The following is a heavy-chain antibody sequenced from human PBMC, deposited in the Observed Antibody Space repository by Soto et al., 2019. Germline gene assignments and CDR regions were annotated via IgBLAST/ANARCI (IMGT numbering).Heavy chain of an antibody. CDR3: AKDLVPAALISEMAAAGTPYYYYYMDV. CDR1: GFTFDDYA. D-gene: IGHD6-13*01. CDR2: ISWNSGRI. Sequence: GGSLRLSCAASGFTFDDYAMHWVRQAPGKGLEWVSGISWNSGRIGYADSVKGRFTISRDNAKNSLYLQMNSLRAEDTALYYCAKDLVPAALISEMAAAGTPYYYYYMDVWGKGTTVTVSS. J-gene: IGHJ6*03. V-gene: IGHV3-9*01.